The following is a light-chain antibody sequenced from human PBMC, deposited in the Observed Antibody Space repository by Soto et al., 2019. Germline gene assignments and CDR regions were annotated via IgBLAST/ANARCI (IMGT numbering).Light chain of an antibody. CDR2: GAS. V-gene: IGKV3-15*01. Sequence: EIVMTQSPATLSVSPGERATLSCRASQSVSSNLAWYQQKPGQAPRLLIYGASTRATGIPARFSGSGSGTQFTLTVSSVLSEDFAVYYCQQYNNWFLWTFGPGNTVEI. CDR3: QQYNNWFLWT. J-gene: IGKJ1*01. CDR1: QSVSSN.